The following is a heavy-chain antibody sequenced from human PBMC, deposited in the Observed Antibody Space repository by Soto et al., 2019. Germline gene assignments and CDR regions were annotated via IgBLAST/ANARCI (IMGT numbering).Heavy chain of an antibody. J-gene: IGHJ6*03. CDR1: GYTFTSYD. CDR3: ARGRRPPGPKIRFLEWGSGPADINYMDV. V-gene: IGHV1-8*01. D-gene: IGHD3-3*01. CDR2: MNPNSGNT. Sequence: ASVKVSCKASGYTFTSYDINWVRQATGQGLEWMGWMNPNSGNTGYAQKFQGRVTMTRNTSISTAYMELSSLGSEDTAVYYCARGRRPPGPKIRFLEWGSGPADINYMDVWGKGTTVTVSS.